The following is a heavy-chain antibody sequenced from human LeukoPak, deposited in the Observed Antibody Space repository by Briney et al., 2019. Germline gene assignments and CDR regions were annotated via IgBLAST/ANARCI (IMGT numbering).Heavy chain of an antibody. CDR2: IYYSGST. Sequence: SETLSLTCTVSGGSISSSSYYWGWIRQPPGKGLEWIGSIYYSGSTYYNPSLKSRVTISVDTSKNQFSLKLSSVTAADTAVYYRARHLPPPPGDSYGYLVGSFDPWGQGTLVTVSS. V-gene: IGHV4-39*01. J-gene: IGHJ5*02. D-gene: IGHD5-18*01. CDR1: GGSISSSSYY. CDR3: ARHLPPPPGDSYGYLVGSFDP.